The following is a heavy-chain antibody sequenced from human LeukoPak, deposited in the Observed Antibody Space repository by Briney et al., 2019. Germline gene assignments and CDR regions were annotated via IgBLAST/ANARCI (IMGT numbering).Heavy chain of an antibody. Sequence: SETLSLTCTVSGGSISSYYWSWIRQPPGKGLEWIGYIYYSGSTYYNPSLKSRVTISVDTSKNQFSLKLSSVTAADTAVYYCAREGGYDSSGYSDYWGQRTLVTVSS. D-gene: IGHD3-22*01. J-gene: IGHJ4*02. CDR2: IYYSGST. CDR1: GGSISSYY. CDR3: AREGGYDSSGYSDY. V-gene: IGHV4-30-4*01.